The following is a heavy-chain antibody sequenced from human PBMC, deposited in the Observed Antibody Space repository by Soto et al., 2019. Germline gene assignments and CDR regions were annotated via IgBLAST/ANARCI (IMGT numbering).Heavy chain of an antibody. CDR1: GFTFSRDS. CDR3: AKGRSHLYYCSGGSCYLDY. D-gene: IGHD2-15*01. Sequence: GGSLGLSCAASGFTFSRDSMSWVRQAPGKGLEWVSAISGSGGSTYYADSVKGRFTISRDNSKNTLYLQMNSLRAEDTAVYYCAKGRSHLYYCSGGSCYLDYWGQGTLLTVSS. V-gene: IGHV3-23*01. CDR2: ISGSGGST. J-gene: IGHJ4*02.